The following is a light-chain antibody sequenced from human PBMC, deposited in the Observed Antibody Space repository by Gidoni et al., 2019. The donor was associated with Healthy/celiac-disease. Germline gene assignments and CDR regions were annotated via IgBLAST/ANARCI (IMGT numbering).Light chain of an antibody. CDR1: QSLSSY. CDR3: QQSYSTPPWT. J-gene: IGKJ1*01. V-gene: IGKV1-39*01. CDR2: AAS. Sequence: DIQMTQSPSSLSASVGDRVTITCRASQSLSSYLNWYQQKPGNAPKLLIYAASRLQSGVPSRFSGSGSGTDFTLTISSLQPEDFATYDCQQSYSTPPWTFGQGTKVEIK.